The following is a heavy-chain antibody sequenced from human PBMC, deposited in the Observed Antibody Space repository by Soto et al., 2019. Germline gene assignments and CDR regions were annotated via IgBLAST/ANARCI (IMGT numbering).Heavy chain of an antibody. CDR1: GGTFSSYA. J-gene: IGHJ4*02. D-gene: IGHD3-22*01. V-gene: IGHV1-69*01. CDR3: ARARYYYDSSGYPAFDY. Sequence: QGQLVQSGAEVKKPGSSVKVSCKASGGTFSSYAISWVRQAPGQGLEWMGGIIPIFGTANYAQKFQGRVTITADESTSTAYMELSSLRSEDTAVYYCARARYYYDSSGYPAFDYWGQGTLVTVSS. CDR2: IIPIFGTA.